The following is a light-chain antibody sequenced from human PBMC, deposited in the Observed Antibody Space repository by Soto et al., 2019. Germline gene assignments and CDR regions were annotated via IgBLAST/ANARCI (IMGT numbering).Light chain of an antibody. J-gene: IGKJ2*01. CDR1: QSLIHSDGNTY. V-gene: IGKV2-30*02. CDR2: QVS. CDR3: MQGTHWPPYT. Sequence: DVVMTQSPLSLPVTVGQPASISCRSSQSLIHSDGNTYLNWFLQRPGQSPRRLIYQVSKRDSGVPDRFSGSGSGPDFTLKISRVEAEDVGVYYCMQGTHWPPYTFGQGTKLEIK.